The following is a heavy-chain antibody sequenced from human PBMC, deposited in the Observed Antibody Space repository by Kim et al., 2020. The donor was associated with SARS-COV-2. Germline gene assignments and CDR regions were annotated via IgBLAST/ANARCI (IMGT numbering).Heavy chain of an antibody. Sequence: GGSLRLSCAASGFTFSSYAMHWVRQAPGKGLEWVAVISYDGSNKYYADSVKGRFTISRDNSKNTLYLQMNSLRAEDTAVYYCYCSGGNCLNWFDPWGQGTLVTVSS. V-gene: IGHV3-30*04. D-gene: IGHD2-15*01. CDR1: GFTFSSYA. CDR2: ISYDGSNK. CDR3: YCSGGNCLNWFDP. J-gene: IGHJ5*02.